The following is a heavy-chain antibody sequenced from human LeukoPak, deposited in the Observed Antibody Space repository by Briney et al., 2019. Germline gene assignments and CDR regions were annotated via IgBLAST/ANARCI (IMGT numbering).Heavy chain of an antibody. CDR3: ARDYDNVWGSYPY. V-gene: IGHV3-53*01. CDR2: IYTGGST. CDR1: GFTASSNY. J-gene: IGHJ4*02. Sequence: PGGSLRLSCAVSGFTASSNYMSWVRQAPGKGLEWVSVIYTGGSTFYADPVKGRFTISRDSSKNTVYLQMNSLRAEDTAVYYCARDYDNVWGSYPYWGQGTLVTVSS. D-gene: IGHD3-16*02.